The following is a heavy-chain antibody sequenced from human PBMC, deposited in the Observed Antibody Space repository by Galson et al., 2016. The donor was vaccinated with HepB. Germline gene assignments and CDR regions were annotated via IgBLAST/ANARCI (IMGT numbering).Heavy chain of an antibody. V-gene: IGHV3-23*01. J-gene: IGHJ5*01. D-gene: IGHD3-22*01. CDR1: GFTFGVFA. CDR3: VKETYDTNNFDF. CDR2: ISGRGDRT. Sequence: SLRLSCAASGFTFGVFALTWVRQAPGKGLEWVAIISGRGDRTHYADSMRGRFAISRDNSENMVYPQMNSLRVEDTAIYYCVKETYDTNNFDFWGQGTLVTVSS.